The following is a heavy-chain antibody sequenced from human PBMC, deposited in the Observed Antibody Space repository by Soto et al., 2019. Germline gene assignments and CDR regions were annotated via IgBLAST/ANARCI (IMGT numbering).Heavy chain of an antibody. CDR2: ISGSGSRT. Sequence: EVQLLESGGGLVQPGGSLRLSCAASGFTFSSYAMSWVRQAPGKGLEWVSAISGSGSRTYYADSVKGRFTFSRDNSKKTLNLQMNSLRAEDTAVYFCAKGTYRDYVYWDHAFDIWGQGTMVTVSS. CDR3: AKGTYRDYVYWDHAFDI. D-gene: IGHD4-17*01. V-gene: IGHV3-23*01. CDR1: GFTFSSYA. J-gene: IGHJ3*02.